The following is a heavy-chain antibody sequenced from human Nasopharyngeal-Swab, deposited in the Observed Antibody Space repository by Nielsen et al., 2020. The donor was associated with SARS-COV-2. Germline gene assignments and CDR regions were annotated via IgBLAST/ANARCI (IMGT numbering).Heavy chain of an antibody. J-gene: IGHJ4*02. CDR2: IYYSGST. Sequence: SETLSLTCTVSGGSISSSSYYWGWIRQPPGKGLECIGSIYYSGSTYYNPSLKSRVTISVDTSKNQFSLKLTSVTAADTAVYYCARAHSAPWFGINYFDYWGQGTLVTVSS. CDR3: ARAHSAPWFGINYFDY. D-gene: IGHD3-10*01. CDR1: GGSISSSSYY. V-gene: IGHV4-39*07.